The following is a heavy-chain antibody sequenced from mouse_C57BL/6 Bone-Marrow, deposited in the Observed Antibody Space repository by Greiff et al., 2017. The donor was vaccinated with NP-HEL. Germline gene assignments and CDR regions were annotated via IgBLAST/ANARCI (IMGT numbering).Heavy chain of an antibody. Sequence: QVQLQQSGAELMKPGASVKLSCKASGYTFTGYWIEWVKQRPGQGLEWIGEILPGSGSTNYNEKFKGKATFTADTSSNTAYMQLSSLPNEDSAICYSARGGQLRLQYYFDYWGKGTTLTVSS. CDR1: GYTFTGYW. J-gene: IGHJ2*01. D-gene: IGHD3-2*02. CDR3: ARGGQLRLQYYFDY. CDR2: ILPGSGST. V-gene: IGHV1-9*01.